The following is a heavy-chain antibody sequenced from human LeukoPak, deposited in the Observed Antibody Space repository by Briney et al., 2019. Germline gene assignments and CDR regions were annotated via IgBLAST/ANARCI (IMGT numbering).Heavy chain of an antibody. Sequence: RASVKVSCKASGYTFTSYAMHWVRQAPGQRLEWMGWINAGNGNTKYSQKFQGRVTITRDTSASTAYMELSSLRSEDTAVYYCARDRLWYVTDYYFDYWGQGTLVTVSS. D-gene: IGHD3-10*01. CDR2: INAGNGNT. V-gene: IGHV1-3*01. J-gene: IGHJ4*02. CDR1: GYTFTSYA. CDR3: ARDRLWYVTDYYFDY.